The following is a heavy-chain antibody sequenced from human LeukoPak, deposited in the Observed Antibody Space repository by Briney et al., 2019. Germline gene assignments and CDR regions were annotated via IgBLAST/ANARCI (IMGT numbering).Heavy chain of an antibody. Sequence: SETLSLTCTVSDGSISSYYWSWIRQPPGKGLEWIGYIYYSGSTNYNPSLKSRVTISVDTSKNQFSLKLSSVTAANTAVYYCARFQSGYPYDYWGQGTLVTVSS. CDR1: DGSISSYY. D-gene: IGHD3-3*01. CDR3: ARFQSGYPYDY. CDR2: IYYSGST. V-gene: IGHV4-59*01. J-gene: IGHJ4*02.